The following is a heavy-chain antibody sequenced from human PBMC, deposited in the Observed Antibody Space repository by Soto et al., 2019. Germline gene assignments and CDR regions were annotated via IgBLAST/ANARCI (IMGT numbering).Heavy chain of an antibody. CDR1: SASLSSSTYY. J-gene: IGHJ4*02. CDR3: ASSSHFHY. D-gene: IGHD6-6*01. CDR2: IYYSGNT. Sequence: QLQLQESGPGLVKPSETLSLTCSVSSASLSSSTYYWSWIRQPPGRGPEWIGSIYYSGNTYYKPSLKSRVSISIDTSRNQFSLKLTSVTAADTGVYYCASSSHFHYWGPGIVVTVSS. V-gene: IGHV4-39*01.